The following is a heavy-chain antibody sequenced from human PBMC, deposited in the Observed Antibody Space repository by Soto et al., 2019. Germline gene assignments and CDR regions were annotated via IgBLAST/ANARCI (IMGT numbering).Heavy chain of an antibody. CDR3: AKDQLYIRGVIHNWFDP. V-gene: IGHV1-2*04. Sequence: ASVKVSCKASGYTFTGYYMHWVRQAPGQGLEWMGWINPNSGGTNYAQKFQGWVTMTRDTSISTAYMELSRLRSDDTAVYYCAKDQLYIRGVIHNWFDPWGQGTLVTVSS. CDR2: INPNSGGT. J-gene: IGHJ5*02. CDR1: GYTFTGYY. D-gene: IGHD3-10*02.